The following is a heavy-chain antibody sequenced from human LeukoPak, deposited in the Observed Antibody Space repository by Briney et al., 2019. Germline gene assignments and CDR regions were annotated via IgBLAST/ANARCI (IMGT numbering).Heavy chain of an antibody. V-gene: IGHV4-38-2*01. D-gene: IGHD6-25*01. J-gene: IGHJ5*02. CDR3: AGLHFASAEEFDP. Sequence: SSETLSLTCAVSGYSISSGYYWGWIRQPPGKGLEWIGNIYHSGSTYYNPSLRSRVTISVDTSKNQFSLKLSSGTAADTAVYYCAGLHFASAEEFDPWGQGTLVTVSS. CDR2: IYHSGST. CDR1: GYSISSGYY.